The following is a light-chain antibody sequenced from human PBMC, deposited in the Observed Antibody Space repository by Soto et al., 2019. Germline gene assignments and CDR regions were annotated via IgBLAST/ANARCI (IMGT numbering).Light chain of an antibody. Sequence: EIVMTQSPATLSLAPGERSTLSFRASQTISSILAWYQQKPGQAPRLLIYGASTRATGIPARFTGSGSGTEFTLTISSLQSEDFALYYCQQYYDWPITFGQGTRLEIK. CDR3: QQYYDWPIT. V-gene: IGKV3-15*01. CDR1: QTISSI. CDR2: GAS. J-gene: IGKJ5*01.